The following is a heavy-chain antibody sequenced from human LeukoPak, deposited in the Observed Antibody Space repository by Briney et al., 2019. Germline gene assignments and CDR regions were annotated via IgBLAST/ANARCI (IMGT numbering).Heavy chain of an antibody. CDR3: ARDSSGWRLFDY. J-gene: IGHJ4*02. Sequence: GGSLRLSCAASGFTFSSYTMNWVRQAPGKGLEWVSSISSGSNYIYYTDSVKGRFTISRDNAKNPLYLQMNSLRAKDTAVYYCARDSSGWRLFDYWGQGTLVTVSP. CDR1: GFTFSSYT. V-gene: IGHV3-21*01. D-gene: IGHD6-19*01. CDR2: ISSGSNYI.